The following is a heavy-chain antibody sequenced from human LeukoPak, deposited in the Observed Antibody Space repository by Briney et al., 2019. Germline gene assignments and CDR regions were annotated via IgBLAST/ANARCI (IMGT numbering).Heavy chain of an antibody. CDR2: IIPIFGTA. CDR1: GGTFSSYA. Sequence: SVKVSCKASGGTFSSYAISWVRQAPGQGLEWMGGIIPIFGTANYAQKFQGRVTITADKSTSTAYMELSSLRSEDTAVYYCARNGYGGSADFDYWGQGTLVTVSS. J-gene: IGHJ4*02. CDR3: ARNGYGGSADFDY. V-gene: IGHV1-69*06. D-gene: IGHD4-23*01.